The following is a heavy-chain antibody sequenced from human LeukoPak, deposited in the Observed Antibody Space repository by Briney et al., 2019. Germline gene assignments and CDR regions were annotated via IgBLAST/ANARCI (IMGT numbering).Heavy chain of an antibody. Sequence: GGSLRLSCAASGFTVSSNYMSWVRQAPGEGLEWVSVIYIGGNTYYTDSVKGRFIISRDNSKNTVYLQMNSLRDEDTAVYYCARNLYSSSWYYFDYWGQGTLVTVSS. CDR3: ARNLYSSSWYYFDY. CDR1: GFTVSSNY. CDR2: IYIGGNT. J-gene: IGHJ4*02. D-gene: IGHD6-13*01. V-gene: IGHV3-53*01.